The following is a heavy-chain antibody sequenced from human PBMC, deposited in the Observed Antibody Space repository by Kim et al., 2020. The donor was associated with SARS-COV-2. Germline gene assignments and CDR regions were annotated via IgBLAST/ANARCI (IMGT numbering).Heavy chain of an antibody. CDR1: GGSISSGDYY. CDR2: IYYSGST. V-gene: IGHV4-30-4*01. CDR3: ARWVSGSEYYFDY. D-gene: IGHD2-21*01. J-gene: IGHJ4*02. Sequence: SETLSLTCTVSGGSISSGDYYWSWIRQPPGKGLEWIGYIYYSGSTYYNPSLKSRVTISVDTSKNQFSLKLSSVTAADTAVYYCARWVSGSEYYFDYWGQGTLVTVSS.